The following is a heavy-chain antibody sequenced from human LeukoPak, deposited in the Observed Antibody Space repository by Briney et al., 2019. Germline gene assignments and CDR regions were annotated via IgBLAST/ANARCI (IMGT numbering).Heavy chain of an antibody. CDR2: IYYSGST. J-gene: IGHJ6*03. CDR1: GGSISSYY. D-gene: IGHD4-17*01. V-gene: IGHV4-59*01. Sequence: PSETLSLTCTVSGGSISSYYWSWLRQPPGKGLEWIGYIYYSGSTNYNPSLKSRVTISVDTSKNQFSLKLSSVTAADTAVYYCARVYGDYVRYYYMDVWGKGTTVTISS. CDR3: ARVYGDYVRYYYMDV.